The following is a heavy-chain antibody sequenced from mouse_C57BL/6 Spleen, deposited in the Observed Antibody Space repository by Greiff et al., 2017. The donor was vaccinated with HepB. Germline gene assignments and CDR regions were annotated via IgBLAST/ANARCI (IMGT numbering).Heavy chain of an antibody. CDR1: GYTFTSYW. CDR2: IDPSDSET. D-gene: IGHD1-1*01. V-gene: IGHV1-52*01. J-gene: IGHJ1*03. Sequence: VQLQQSGAELVRPGSSVKLSCKASGYTFTSYWMHWVKQRPIQGLEWIGNIDPSDSETHYNQKFKDKATLTVDKSSSTAYMQLSSLTSEDSAVYYCARYPYYVSSYDWYFEVWGTGTTVTVSS. CDR3: ARYPYYVSSYDWYFEV.